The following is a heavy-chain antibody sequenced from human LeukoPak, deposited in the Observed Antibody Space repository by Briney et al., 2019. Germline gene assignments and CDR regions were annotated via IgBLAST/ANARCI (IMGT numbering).Heavy chain of an antibody. CDR1: GFTFSSYA. D-gene: IGHD2/OR15-2a*01. J-gene: IGHJ5*02. CDR3: ARAFGWFDP. Sequence: ETGRSLRLSCAASGFTFSSYAMHWVRQAPGKGLEWVAVRSYDGSNKYYADSVKGRFTISRDNSKNTLYLQMNSLRAEDTAVYYCARAFGWFDPWGQGTLVTVSS. V-gene: IGHV3-30*01. CDR2: RSYDGSNK.